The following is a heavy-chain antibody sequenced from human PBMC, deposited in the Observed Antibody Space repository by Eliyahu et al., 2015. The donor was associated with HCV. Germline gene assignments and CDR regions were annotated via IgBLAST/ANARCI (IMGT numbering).Heavy chain of an antibody. Sequence: EVQLVQSGAEVKKPGESLRISCQSSGYNFSTSLIGWVRPMPGKGLEWVAMIYPGXSYLKYSPSFQGQVTISVDKSINTAYLQWSSLKASDSAMYYCVRLDISLNPPPPVVGVVRAYFESWGQGTRVTVSS. V-gene: IGHV5-51*01. CDR3: VRLDISLNPPPPVVGVVRAYFES. CDR1: GYNFSTSL. J-gene: IGHJ4*02. D-gene: IGHD3-10*01. CDR2: IYPGXSYL.